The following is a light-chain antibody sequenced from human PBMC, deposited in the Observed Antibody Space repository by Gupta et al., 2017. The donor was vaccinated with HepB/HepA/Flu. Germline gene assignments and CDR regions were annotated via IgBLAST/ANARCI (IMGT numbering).Light chain of an antibody. J-gene: IGKJ4*01. V-gene: IGKV3-20*01. CDR2: VAS. CDR3: QQYATSPLT. CDR1: QSVGSNF. Sequence: EIVLTQSPDTLSLSPGERATLSCRTSQSVGSNFLAWYQQKPGQAPRLLISVASSRATGIPDRFSGSGSGTDFTLTISGLEPEDFAVYYCQQYATSPLTFGGGTKVEMK.